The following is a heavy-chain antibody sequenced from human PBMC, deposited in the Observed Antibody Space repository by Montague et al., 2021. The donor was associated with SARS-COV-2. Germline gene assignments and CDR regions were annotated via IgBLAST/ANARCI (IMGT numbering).Heavy chain of an antibody. V-gene: IGHV4-34*01. J-gene: IGHJ4*02. CDR3: ARKGSGRSDLAY. Sequence: SETLSLTCAVYGGSFSGYYWNWIRQPPGKGLEWIGEISHSGSTNYNPSLKSRVSMPVDKSWNQFSLRLTSVTAADTAIYYCARKGSGRSDLAYWGQGTLVTVSS. D-gene: IGHD1-26*01. CDR1: GGSFSGYY. CDR2: ISHSGST.